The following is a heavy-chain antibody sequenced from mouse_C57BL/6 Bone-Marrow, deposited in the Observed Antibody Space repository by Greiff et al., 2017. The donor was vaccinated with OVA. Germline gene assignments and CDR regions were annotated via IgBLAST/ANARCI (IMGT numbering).Heavy chain of an antibody. J-gene: IGHJ3*01. CDR3: ARVLLLGTPTPFAY. CDR1: GFTFSDYG. D-gene: IGHD1-1*01. CDR2: ISSGSSTI. V-gene: IGHV5-17*01. Sequence: EVMLVESGGGLVKPGGSLKLSCAASGFTFSDYGMHWVRQAPEKGLEWVAYISSGSSTIYYADTVQGRFTISRDNAKNTLFLQMTILRSEDTAMYYWARVLLLGTPTPFAYWGQGTLVTVSA.